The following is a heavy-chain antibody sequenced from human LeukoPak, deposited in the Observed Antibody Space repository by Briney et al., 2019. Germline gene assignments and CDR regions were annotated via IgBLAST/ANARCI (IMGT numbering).Heavy chain of an antibody. V-gene: IGHV3-23*01. D-gene: IGHD3-22*01. J-gene: IGHJ4*02. CDR1: GFIFSNYA. CDR3: AKGIYDNRGYIHY. Sequence: GGSLRLSCAASGFIFSNYAMSWVRQAPGKGLEWVAAISGSGGSTYYADSVKGRFTISRDNSKNTQYLQMNSLRAEDTAVYYCAKGIYDNRGYIHYLGQGTLVTVSS. CDR2: ISGSGGST.